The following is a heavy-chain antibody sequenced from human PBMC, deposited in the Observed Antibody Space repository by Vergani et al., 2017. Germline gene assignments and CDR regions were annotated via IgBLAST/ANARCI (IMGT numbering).Heavy chain of an antibody. CDR3: ARDKDSGSYLYYFDY. V-gene: IGHV1-69*08. J-gene: IGHJ4*02. D-gene: IGHD3-10*01. CDR2: IIPILGIA. CDR1: GGTFSSYT. Sequence: QVQLVQSGAEVKKPGSSVKVSCKASGGTFSSYTISWVRQAPGQGLEWMGRIIPILGIANYAQKFQGRVTITADKSTSTAYMELSSLGAEDTAVYYCARDKDSGSYLYYFDYWGQGTLVTVSS.